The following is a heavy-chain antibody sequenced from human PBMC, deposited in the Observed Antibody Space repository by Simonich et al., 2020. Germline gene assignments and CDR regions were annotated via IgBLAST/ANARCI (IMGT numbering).Heavy chain of an antibody. J-gene: IGHJ4*02. CDR1: GGSIRGYY. D-gene: IGHD2-15*01. Sequence: QVQLQESGPGLVKPSGTLSLTSTVSGGSIRGYYWRWNRQPPGKGLECIGYIYYTGSTNYNPSLKSRVTISVDTSKNQFALKLSSVTAADTAVYYCARGGLYFDYWGQGTLVTVSS. CDR2: IYYTGST. CDR3: ARGGLYFDY. V-gene: IGHV4-59*01.